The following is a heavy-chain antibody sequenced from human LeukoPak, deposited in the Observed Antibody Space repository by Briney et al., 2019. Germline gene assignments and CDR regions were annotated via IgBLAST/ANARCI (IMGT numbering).Heavy chain of an antibody. D-gene: IGHD3-22*01. Sequence: PGGSLRLSCAASGFIFSNYGMHWVRQSPGKGLEWVTFIQYDGNKTYYADSVKGRFTISRDNSKNTLFLQMNSLRAEDTAVYYCARDSYYDNSGEGAFDTWGQGTMVTVSA. CDR1: GFIFSNYG. CDR3: ARDSYYDNSGEGAFDT. CDR2: IQYDGNKT. V-gene: IGHV3-30*02. J-gene: IGHJ3*02.